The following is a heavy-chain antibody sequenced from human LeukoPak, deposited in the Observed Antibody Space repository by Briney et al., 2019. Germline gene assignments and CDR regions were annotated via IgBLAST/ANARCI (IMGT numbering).Heavy chain of an antibody. J-gene: IGHJ4*02. CDR1: GFPFSSYW. CDR2: IKQDGSKK. Sequence: GGSLRLSCVASGFPFSSYWMTWARQAPGKGLEWVANIKQDGSKKSYVDSVKGRFTISRDNAKNSLYLQMNSLRAEDTAVYYCVRVWHYSDFWGQGTLVTVSS. D-gene: IGHD2-21*01. CDR3: VRVWHYSDF. V-gene: IGHV3-7*01.